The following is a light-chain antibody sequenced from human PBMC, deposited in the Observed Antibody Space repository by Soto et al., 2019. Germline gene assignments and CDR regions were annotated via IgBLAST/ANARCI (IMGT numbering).Light chain of an antibody. V-gene: IGLV2-11*01. CDR1: SSDVGGYNY. CDR2: DIS. J-gene: IGLJ3*02. Sequence: QSALTQPRSVSGSPGQSVTISCTGTSSDVGGYNYVSWYQQHPGKAPKLMIYDISKRPSGVPDRFSGSKSGNTASLTISGLQAEDEADYYCCSYAGSYTLGWVFGGWTKLTVL. CDR3: CSYAGSYTLGWV.